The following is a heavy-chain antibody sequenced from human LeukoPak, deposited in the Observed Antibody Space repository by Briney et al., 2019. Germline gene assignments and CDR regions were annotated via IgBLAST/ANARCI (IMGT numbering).Heavy chain of an antibody. CDR1: GFTFSSYW. Sequence: GGSLRLSCAASGFTFSSYWMSWVRQAPGKGLEWVSSISSSSSYIYYADSVKGRFTISRDNAKNSLYLQMNSLRAEDTAVYYCARNKPSTSFTFDIWGQGTMVTVSS. CDR2: ISSSSSYI. D-gene: IGHD2-2*01. CDR3: ARNKPSTSFTFDI. J-gene: IGHJ3*02. V-gene: IGHV3-21*01.